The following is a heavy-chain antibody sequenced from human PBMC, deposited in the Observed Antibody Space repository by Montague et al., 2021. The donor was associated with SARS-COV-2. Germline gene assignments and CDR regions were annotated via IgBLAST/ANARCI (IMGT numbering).Heavy chain of an antibody. Sequence: CAISGDSVSGTRDAGECIRRSRSNAIEWLGRTYYRSKWYYDYAVSVKSRMTTSPDTSKNQFSLQLSSVTPEDRAVYYCARDPRYSLSWSFDYWGQGTLVTVSS. CDR1: GDSVSGTRDA. V-gene: IGHV6-1*01. CDR3: ARDPRYSLSWSFDY. CDR2: TYYRSKWYY. D-gene: IGHD6-13*01. J-gene: IGHJ4*02.